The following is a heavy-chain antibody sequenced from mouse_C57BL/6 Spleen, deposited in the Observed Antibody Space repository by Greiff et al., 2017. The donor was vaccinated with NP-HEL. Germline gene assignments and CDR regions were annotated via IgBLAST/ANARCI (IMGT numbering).Heavy chain of an antibody. D-gene: IGHD1-1*01. J-gene: IGHJ1*03. CDR1: GFTFSSYA. CDR2: ISDGGSYT. V-gene: IGHV5-4*01. Sequence: EVQLVEPGGGLVKPGGSLKLSCAASGFTFSSYAMSWVRQTPEKRLEWVATISDGGSYTYYPDNVKGRLTISRDNAKNNQYLPMSHLKSEDTAMYYCARYYSRGEYFDVWGTGTTVTVSA. CDR3: ARYYSRGEYFDV.